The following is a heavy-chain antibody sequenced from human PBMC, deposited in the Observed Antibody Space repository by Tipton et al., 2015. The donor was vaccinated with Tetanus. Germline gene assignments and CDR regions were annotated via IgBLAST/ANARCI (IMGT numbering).Heavy chain of an antibody. J-gene: IGHJ5*02. D-gene: IGHD3/OR15-3a*01. CDR3: ARDHFRTLTRPASFYNWFDP. V-gene: IGHV4-34*01. Sequence: TLSLTCAVYGGSLSRYYWTWIRQPPGKGLEWIGEVDDSGSTNYSPSLKSRVTISLDTSKNEFSLKLSSVTAADTAVYYCARDHFRTLTRPASFYNWFDPWGLGILVTVSS. CDR2: VDDSGST. CDR1: GGSLSRYY.